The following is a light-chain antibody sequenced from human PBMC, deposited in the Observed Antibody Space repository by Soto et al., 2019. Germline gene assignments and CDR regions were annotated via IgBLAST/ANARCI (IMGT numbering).Light chain of an antibody. Sequence: QSVLTQPASVSGSPGQSITISCTGTSSDVGGYNYVSWYQQHPGKAPKLMIYDVSNRHSGVSNRFSGSKSGNTASLTISGLQAEDEADYYCSSYTSSSTPIVVFGGGTKVTVL. CDR2: DVS. CDR3: SSYTSSSTPIVV. CDR1: SSDVGGYNY. J-gene: IGLJ2*01. V-gene: IGLV2-14*01.